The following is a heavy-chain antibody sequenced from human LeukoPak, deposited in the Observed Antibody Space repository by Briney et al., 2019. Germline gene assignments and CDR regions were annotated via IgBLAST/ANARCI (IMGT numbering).Heavy chain of an antibody. J-gene: IGHJ6*03. Sequence: ASVKVSCKASGGTFSSYAISWVRQAPGQGLEWMGGIIPIFGTANYAQKFQGRVTITADKSTSTAYMELSSLRSEDTAVYYCARDLRGYSGYDWRHYYYYMDVWGKGTTVTVSS. V-gene: IGHV1-69*06. CDR3: ARDLRGYSGYDWRHYYYYMDV. D-gene: IGHD5-12*01. CDR1: GGTFSSYA. CDR2: IIPIFGTA.